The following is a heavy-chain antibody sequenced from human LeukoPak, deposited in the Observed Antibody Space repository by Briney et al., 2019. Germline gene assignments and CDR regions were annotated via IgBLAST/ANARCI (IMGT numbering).Heavy chain of an antibody. D-gene: IGHD4-11*01. V-gene: IGHV3-23*01. Sequence: GGSLRLSCAAPGFTFSSYAMNWVRQAPGKGLDWVSGISTSGGSTYYADSVKGRFTISRDNSKNTVYLQMNSLRAEDTAVYYCAKPGCSNCVPCYMYVWGKGTTVTVSS. J-gene: IGHJ6*03. CDR3: AKPGCSNCVPCYMYV. CDR1: GFTFSSYA. CDR2: ISTSGGST.